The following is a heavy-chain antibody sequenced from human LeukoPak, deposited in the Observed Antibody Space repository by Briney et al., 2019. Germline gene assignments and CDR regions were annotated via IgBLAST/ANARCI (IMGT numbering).Heavy chain of an antibody. Sequence: SETLSLTCTVSGGSISSYYWSWIRQPPGKGLEWIGYIYYSGSTYYNPSLKSRVTIPVDTSKNQFSLKLSSVTAADTAVYYCARVDSGYDLTFDYWGQGTLVTVSS. D-gene: IGHD5-12*01. CDR3: ARVDSGYDLTFDY. V-gene: IGHV4-59*06. CDR2: IYYSGST. CDR1: GGSISSYY. J-gene: IGHJ4*02.